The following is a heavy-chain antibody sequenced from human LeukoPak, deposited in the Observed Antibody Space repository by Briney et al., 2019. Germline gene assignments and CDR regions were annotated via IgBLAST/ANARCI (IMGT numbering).Heavy chain of an antibody. CDR2: IDTSTTYM. CDR3: AREAGTGERWYFDL. Sequence: SGGSLRLSCAASGFTVSSNYMSWVRQAPGKGLEWVSSIDTSTTYMTYADSVKGRFTISRDNARNSLYLQMNSLRAEDTAVYYCAREAGTGERWYFDLWGRGTLVTVSS. V-gene: IGHV3-21*01. CDR1: GFTVSSNY. D-gene: IGHD7-27*01. J-gene: IGHJ2*01.